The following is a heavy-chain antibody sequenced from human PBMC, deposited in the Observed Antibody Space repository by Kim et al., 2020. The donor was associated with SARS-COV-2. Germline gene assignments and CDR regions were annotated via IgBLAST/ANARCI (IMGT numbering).Heavy chain of an antibody. CDR1: GGSISSSSYY. V-gene: IGHV4-39*01. CDR3: ARRPYGWYYFDY. D-gene: IGHD2-8*02. J-gene: IGHJ4*02. CDR2: IYYSGST. Sequence: SETLSLTCTVSGGSISSSSYYWGWIRQPPGKGLEWIGSIYYSGSTYYNPSLKSRVTISVDTSKNQFSLKLSSVTAADTAVYYCARRPYGWYYFDYWGQGTLVTVSS.